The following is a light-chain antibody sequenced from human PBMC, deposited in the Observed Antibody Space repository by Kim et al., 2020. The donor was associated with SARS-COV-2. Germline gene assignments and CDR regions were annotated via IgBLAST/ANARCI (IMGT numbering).Light chain of an antibody. V-gene: IGLV3-21*04. CDR1: NIGSKS. CDR3: QVWDSSSDNSV. J-gene: IGLJ3*02. Sequence: SYELTQPPSVSVAPGKTARITCGGNNIGSKSVHWYQQKPGQAPVLVIYYDSDRPSGIPERFSGSNSGNTATLTISRVEAGDEDDYYCQVWDSSSDNSVFG. CDR2: YDS.